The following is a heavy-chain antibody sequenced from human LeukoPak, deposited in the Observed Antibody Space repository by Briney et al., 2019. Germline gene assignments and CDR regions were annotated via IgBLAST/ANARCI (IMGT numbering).Heavy chain of an antibody. J-gene: IGHJ4*02. CDR3: TREAYYYDSSGQSH. CDR2: IRSKAYGGTT. V-gene: IGHV3-49*04. Sequence: GGSLRLSCTASGFTFGDYAMSWVRQAPGKGLGWVGFIRSKAYGGTTEYAASVKGRFTISRDDSKSIAYLQMNSLKTEDTAVYYCTREAYYYDSSGQSHWGQGTLVTVSS. D-gene: IGHD3-22*01. CDR1: GFTFGDYA.